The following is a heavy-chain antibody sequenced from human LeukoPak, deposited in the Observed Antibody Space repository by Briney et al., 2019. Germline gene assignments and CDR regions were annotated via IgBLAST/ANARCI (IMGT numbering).Heavy chain of an antibody. CDR3: AKYFVGQMAPFDY. D-gene: IGHD2/OR15-2a*01. CDR1: GFTFEDYG. CDR2: INWSGRNT. V-gene: IGHV3-20*04. J-gene: IGHJ4*02. Sequence: PGGFLRLSCAASGFTFEDYGMSWDRQAPGKGLEWVSGINWSGRNTDYTDSVKGRFTISRDNAKKSLHLQMNSLRAEDTALYYYAKYFVGQMAPFDYWGQGTLVTVSS.